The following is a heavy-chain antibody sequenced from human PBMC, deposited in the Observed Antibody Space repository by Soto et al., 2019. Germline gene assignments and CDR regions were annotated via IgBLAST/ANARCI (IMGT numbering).Heavy chain of an antibody. CDR1: GFTFSSYG. V-gene: IGHV3-30*18. Sequence: GGSLRLSCAASGFTFSSYGMHWVRRAPGKGLEWVAVISYDGSNKYYADSVKGRFTISRDNSKNTLYLQMNSLRAEDTAVYYCAKANPEMASFDYWGQGTLVTVSS. CDR2: ISYDGSNK. D-gene: IGHD5-12*01. J-gene: IGHJ4*02. CDR3: AKANPEMASFDY.